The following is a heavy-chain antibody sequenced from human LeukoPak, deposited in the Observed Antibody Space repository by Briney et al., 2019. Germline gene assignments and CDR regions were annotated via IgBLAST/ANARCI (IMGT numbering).Heavy chain of an antibody. D-gene: IGHD3-16*01. CDR2: VYFSGST. V-gene: IGHV4-39*07. J-gene: IGHJ4*02. Sequence: PSETLSLTCTVSGGSISSSAYYWAWIRQPPGKGLEWIGSVYFSGSTYYSPSLKSRVTISVDTSKKQFSLRLSSVTAADTAVYYCARVKNSFGGQGGYFDYWGQGTLVTVSS. CDR1: GGSISSSAYY. CDR3: ARVKNSFGGQGGYFDY.